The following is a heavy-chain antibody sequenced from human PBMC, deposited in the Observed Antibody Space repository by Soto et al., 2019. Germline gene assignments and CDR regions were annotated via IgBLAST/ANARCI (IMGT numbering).Heavy chain of an antibody. CDR1: GFTFSGHW. CDR3: AREAGYCSRTSCYRRAFDT. J-gene: IGHJ3*02. V-gene: IGHV3-74*03. CDR2: INTDGGSS. Sequence: EVQLVESGGDLVQPGGSLRLSCAASGFTFSGHWMHWVRQVPGKGLEWVSRINTDGGSSAYADSVKGRFTISRDNAKNQLYLQMNGLRGEDTAVYYCAREAGYCSRTSCYRRAFDTWGQGTTVTVSS. D-gene: IGHD2-2*01.